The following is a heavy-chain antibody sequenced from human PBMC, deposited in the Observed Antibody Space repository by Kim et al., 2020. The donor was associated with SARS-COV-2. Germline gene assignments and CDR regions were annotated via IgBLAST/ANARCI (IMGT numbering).Heavy chain of an antibody. Sequence: ASVKVSCKASGYTFTSYDINWVRQATGQGLEWMGWMNPNSGNTGYAQKFQGRVTMTRNTSISTAYMELSSLRSEDTAVYYCARMRVYYDILTGSIYYYYGMDVWGQGTTVTVSS. CDR1: GYTFTSYD. V-gene: IGHV1-8*01. D-gene: IGHD3-9*01. J-gene: IGHJ6*02. CDR2: MNPNSGNT. CDR3: ARMRVYYDILTGSIYYYYGMDV.